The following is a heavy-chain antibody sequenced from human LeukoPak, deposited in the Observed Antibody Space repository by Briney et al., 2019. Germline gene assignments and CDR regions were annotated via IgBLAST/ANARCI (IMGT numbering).Heavy chain of an antibody. D-gene: IGHD6-19*01. CDR2: SRNKAKSYTT. CDR1: GFTFSDHF. V-gene: IGHV3-72*01. J-gene: IGHJ4*02. CDR3: VRVGSVAGSGYLDY. Sequence: GGSLRLSCAVSGFTFSDHFLDWVRQAPGKGLEWVGRSRNKAKSYTTEYAASVKGRFTISRDDSKNSLYLQMNNLRTEDTAVYYCVRVGSVAGSGYLDYWGQGTLVTVSS.